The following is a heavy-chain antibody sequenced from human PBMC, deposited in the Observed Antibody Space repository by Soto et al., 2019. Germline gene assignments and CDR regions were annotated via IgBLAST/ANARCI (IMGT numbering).Heavy chain of an antibody. CDR3: AKDRLRGIAVADYFDY. CDR1: GFTFSSYG. D-gene: IGHD6-19*01. V-gene: IGHV3-30*18. Sequence: GGSLILSCAASGFTFSSYGMHWVRQAPGKGLEWVAVISYDGSNKYYADSVKGRFTISRDNSKNTLYLQMNSLRAEDTAVYYCAKDRLRGIAVADYFDYWGQGTLVTVSS. CDR2: ISYDGSNK. J-gene: IGHJ4*02.